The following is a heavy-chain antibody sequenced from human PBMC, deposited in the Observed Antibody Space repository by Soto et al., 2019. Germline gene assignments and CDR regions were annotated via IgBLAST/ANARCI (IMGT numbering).Heavy chain of an antibody. J-gene: IGHJ6*02. D-gene: IGHD6-6*01. Sequence: GGALSLSCAAFRLTFRSYRMLWVRQAPGEGVEWVANIKQDGSEKYYVDSVKGRFTISRDNAKNSLYLQMNSLRAADTAVYYCARDLIAARPRCYYYYGMDVWGQGTTVTVSS. V-gene: IGHV3-7*01. CDR2: IKQDGSEK. CDR3: ARDLIAARPRCYYYYGMDV. CDR1: RLTFRSYR.